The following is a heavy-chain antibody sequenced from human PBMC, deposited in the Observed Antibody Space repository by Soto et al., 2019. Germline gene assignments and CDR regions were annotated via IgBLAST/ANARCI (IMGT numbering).Heavy chain of an antibody. V-gene: IGHV3-11*01. D-gene: IGHD2-15*01. Sequence: GGCLRLSCAASGFTFSDYYMSCIRQAPGKGLEWVSYISSSGSTIYYADSVKGRFTISRDNAKNSLYLQMNSLRAEDTAVYYCARAAPSYCSGGSCYSGDAFDIWGQGTMVTVSS. CDR3: ARAAPSYCSGGSCYSGDAFDI. CDR1: GFTFSDYY. J-gene: IGHJ3*02. CDR2: ISSSGSTI.